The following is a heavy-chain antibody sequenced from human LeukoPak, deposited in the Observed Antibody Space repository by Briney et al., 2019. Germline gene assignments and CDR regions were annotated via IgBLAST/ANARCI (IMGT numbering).Heavy chain of an antibody. CDR3: ARDRYDSSGYYCPPDY. D-gene: IGHD3-22*01. V-gene: IGHV1-2*02. Sequence: GASVKVSCKASGYTFTGYYMHWVRQAPGQGLEWMGWINPNSGGTNYAQKFQGRVTMTRDTSISTAYMELSRLRSDDTAVYYCARDRYDSSGYYCPPDYWGQGTLVTVSS. CDR1: GYTFTGYY. J-gene: IGHJ4*02. CDR2: INPNSGGT.